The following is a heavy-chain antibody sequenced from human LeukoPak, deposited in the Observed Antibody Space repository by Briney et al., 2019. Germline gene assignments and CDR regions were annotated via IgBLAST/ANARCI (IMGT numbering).Heavy chain of an antibody. J-gene: IGHJ3*02. CDR3: ARDRAVHNYGDFGDAFDI. V-gene: IGHV3-21*01. CDR2: ISSSSSYI. D-gene: IGHD4-17*01. Sequence: GSLRLSCAASGFTFSSYSMNWVRQAPGKGLEWVSSISSSSSYIYYADSVKGRFTISRDNAKNSLYLQMNSLRAEDTAVYYCARDRAVHNYGDFGDAFDIWGQGTMVTVSS. CDR1: GFTFSSYS.